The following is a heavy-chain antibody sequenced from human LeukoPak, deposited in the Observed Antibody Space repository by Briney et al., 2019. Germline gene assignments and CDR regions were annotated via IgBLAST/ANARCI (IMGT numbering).Heavy chain of an antibody. D-gene: IGHD3-10*01. Sequence: SETLSLIREVSGASLSGYYWSWIRQAPAKGLEGIGEISHSGSTHYNPSLQSRVTISAHTSKNQCSLKLSSVIGADTAVYFWSRNGWGSGSYWFYWGQGTLVTVSA. V-gene: IGHV4-34*01. CDR2: ISHSGST. J-gene: IGHJ4*02. CDR1: GASLSGYY. CDR3: SRNGWGSGSYWFY.